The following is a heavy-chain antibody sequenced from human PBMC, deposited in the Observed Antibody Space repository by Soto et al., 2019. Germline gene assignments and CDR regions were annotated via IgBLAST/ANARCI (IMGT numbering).Heavy chain of an antibody. D-gene: IGHD2-8*01. J-gene: IGHJ6*02. CDR1: GGTFSSYA. V-gene: IGHV1-69*13. Sequence: SVKVSCKASGGTFSSYAISWVRQAPGQGLEWMGGIIPIFGTANYAQKFQGRVTITADESTSTAYMELSSLRSEDTAVYYCARESRCTNGVCYTYYYGMDVWGQGTTVTV. CDR2: IIPIFGTA. CDR3: ARESRCTNGVCYTYYYGMDV.